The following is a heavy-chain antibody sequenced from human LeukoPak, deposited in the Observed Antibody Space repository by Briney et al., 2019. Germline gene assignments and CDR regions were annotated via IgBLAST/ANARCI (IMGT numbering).Heavy chain of an antibody. D-gene: IGHD6-6*01. CDR2: IKQDGSEK. J-gene: IGHJ5*02. CDR1: GFTFSSYG. Sequence: GRSLRLSCAASGFTFSSYGMHWVRQAPGKGLEWVANIKQDGSEKYYVGSVKGRFTISRDNAKNSLYLQMDSLRAEDTAVYYCARDGPYSTSSTHPPWGQGTLVTVSS. V-gene: IGHV3-7*03. CDR3: ARDGPYSTSSTHPP.